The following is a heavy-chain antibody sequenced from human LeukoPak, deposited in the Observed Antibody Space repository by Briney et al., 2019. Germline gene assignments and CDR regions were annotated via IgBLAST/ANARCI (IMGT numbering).Heavy chain of an antibody. CDR1: GGSISSYY. CDR2: VYYSGIT. Sequence: SETLSLTCTVSGGSISSYYWSWIRQPPGKGLEWIGYVYYSGITNNNPSLKSRVPISVDTSKNQFSLKLSSVTAADTAVYYCARGAGSSPKRGAFDIWGQGTMVTVSS. V-gene: IGHV4-59*12. CDR3: ARGAGSSPKRGAFDI. J-gene: IGHJ3*02. D-gene: IGHD6-13*01.